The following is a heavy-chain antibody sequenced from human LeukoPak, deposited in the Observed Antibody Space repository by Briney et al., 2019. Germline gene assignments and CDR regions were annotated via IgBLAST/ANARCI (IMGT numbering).Heavy chain of an antibody. CDR2: ISYDGSNK. CDR1: RFTFSTYG. V-gene: IGHV3-30*18. J-gene: IGHJ4*02. CDR3: AKDAGYSSSWIDY. D-gene: IGHD6-13*01. Sequence: GSPRLSCAASRFTFSTYGMHWVRQAPGKGLEWVAVISYDGSNKYYADSVKGRFTISRDNSKNTLYLQMNSLRAEDTAVYYCAKDAGYSSSWIDYWGQGTLVTVSS.